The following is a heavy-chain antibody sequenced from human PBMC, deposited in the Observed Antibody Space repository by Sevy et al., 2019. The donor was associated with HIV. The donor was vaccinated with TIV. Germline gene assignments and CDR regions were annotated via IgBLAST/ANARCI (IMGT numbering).Heavy chain of an antibody. V-gene: IGHV3-23*01. D-gene: IGHD3-10*01. J-gene: IGHJ3*02. Sequence: GGSLRLSCAASVITFSSYAMSWVRQAPGKGLEWVSGISAGGGRTYHADSVKGRFTMSGDKSKNTLYLQMNSLTAEDTAVYYCASLLTEDPFDIWGQGTMVTVSS. CDR1: VITFSSYA. CDR3: ASLLTEDPFDI. CDR2: ISAGGGRT.